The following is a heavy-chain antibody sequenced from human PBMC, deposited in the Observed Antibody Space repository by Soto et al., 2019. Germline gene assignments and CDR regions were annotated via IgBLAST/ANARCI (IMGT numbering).Heavy chain of an antibody. CDR1: GFTFSSYW. D-gene: IGHD3-3*01. J-gene: IGHJ6*03. CDR2: INSDGSST. V-gene: IGHV3-74*01. Sequence: EVQLVESGGGLVQPGGSLRLSCEASGFTFSSYWMHWVRQAPGKGLVWVSRINSDGSSTSYADSVKGRFTISRDNAKNTLYLQMNSLRAEDTAVYYCARVTYYDFWSGYYTGNYYYYMDVWGKGTTVTVSS. CDR3: ARVTYYDFWSGYYTGNYYYYMDV.